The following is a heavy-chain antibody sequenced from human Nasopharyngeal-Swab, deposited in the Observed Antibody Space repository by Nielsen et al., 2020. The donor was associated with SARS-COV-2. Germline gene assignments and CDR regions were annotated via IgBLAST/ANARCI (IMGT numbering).Heavy chain of an antibody. CDR3: ARMDAATDF. V-gene: IGHV4-59*08. CDR1: GGSINDYY. CDR2: VYYTGGT. D-gene: IGHD2-15*01. J-gene: IGHJ4*02. Sequence: SETLSLTCTVSGGSINDYYWNWIRQPPGKGLEWVGYVYYTGGTSYNPSLKSRVTISLDTSKKQFSLRLTSVTTADTAIYYCARMDAATDFWGQGTLVTVSS.